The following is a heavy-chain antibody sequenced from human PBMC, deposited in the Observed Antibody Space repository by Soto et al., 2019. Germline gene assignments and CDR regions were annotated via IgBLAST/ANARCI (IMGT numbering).Heavy chain of an antibody. V-gene: IGHV3-30-3*01. CDR2: VSLDGSKK. J-gene: IGHJ4*02. D-gene: IGHD1-20*01. CDR3: ARDQTGITTTGGGRIDH. CDR1: GFTFSTHA. Sequence: QVQLVESGGGVVQPGRSLRLSCAASGFTFSTHAMHWVRQAPGKGLECVAIVSLDGSKKYYADSVKGRFTISRDNSKNTLYLQMSGLTPEDTAVYYCARDQTGITTTGGGRIDHWGQGTLVTVSS.